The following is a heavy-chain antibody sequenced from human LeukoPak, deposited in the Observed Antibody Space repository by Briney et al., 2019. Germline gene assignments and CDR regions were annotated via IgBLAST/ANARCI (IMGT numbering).Heavy chain of an antibody. CDR2: ISYSGST. CDR1: GGSISSNY. CDR3: ARERVDYYDSRGYGFDY. V-gene: IGHV4-59*01. D-gene: IGHD3-22*01. J-gene: IGHJ4*02. Sequence: SETLSLTCTVSGGSISSNYCNWIRQPPGKALEWIGYISYSGSTNYNPSLKSRVTISVDTSKNQFSLKLTSVTAADTAMYYCARERVDYYDSRGYGFDYWGQGTLVTVSS.